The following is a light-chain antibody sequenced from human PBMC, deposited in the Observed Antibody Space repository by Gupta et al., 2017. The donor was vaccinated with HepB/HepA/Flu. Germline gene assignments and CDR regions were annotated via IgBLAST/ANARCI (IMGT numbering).Light chain of an antibody. Sequence: SYELTQPPSVSVSPGQTASISCFGDKLGDKYACWYQQKSGQSPILVIYQDNKRPSGIPERFSGSNSGDTATLTISGTQAMDEADYYCQAWDSSTEVFGGGTRLTVL. CDR1: KLGDKY. V-gene: IGLV3-1*01. CDR3: QAWDSSTEV. J-gene: IGLJ3*02. CDR2: QDN.